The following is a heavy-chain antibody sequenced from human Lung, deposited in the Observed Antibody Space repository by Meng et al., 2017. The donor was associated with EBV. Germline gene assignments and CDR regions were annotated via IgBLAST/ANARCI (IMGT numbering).Heavy chain of an antibody. J-gene: IGHJ4*02. CDR3: ARDPVAGVPDYFDL. CDR2: ISHHEINK. V-gene: IGHV3-30-3*01. CDR1: GFSFSDYP. D-gene: IGHD6-19*01. Sequence: QVQLVEPXXGVVEPGXSLRRSWXASGFSFSDYPMHWVRQAPGKGLEWVAVISHHEINKYYGDSVRGRFTISRDNSKNTLDLQMNSLRGEDTAVYYCARDPVAGVPDYFDLWGQGTLVTVSS.